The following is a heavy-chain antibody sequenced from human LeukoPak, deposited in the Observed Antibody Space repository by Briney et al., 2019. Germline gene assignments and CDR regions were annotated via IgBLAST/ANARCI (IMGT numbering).Heavy chain of an antibody. CDR1: RYSFSNYH. CDR3: ARDVRTGIGATDY. Sequence: ASVKVSCKTSRYSFSNYHVHWVRQAPGQGLEWVGIMAPRDYGATCAQKFQGRVTMTRDTSTSTLYMDLSSLRPEDTAVYYCARDVRTGIGATDYWGQGTLVTVSS. J-gene: IGHJ4*02. CDR2: MAPRDYGA. V-gene: IGHV1-46*01. D-gene: IGHD1-26*01.